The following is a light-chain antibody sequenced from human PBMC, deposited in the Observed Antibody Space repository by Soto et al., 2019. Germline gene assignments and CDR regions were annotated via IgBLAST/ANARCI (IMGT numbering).Light chain of an antibody. V-gene: IGKV3-20*01. CDR1: QSVSSSY. CDR3: QQYGSSPYT. J-gene: IGKJ2*01. CDR2: GAS. Sequence: EIVLTQSPGTLSLSPGERATLSCRASQSVSSSYLAWYQQKPGQAPRPLIYGASSRATGIPDRFSGSGSGTDFTLTISRLEPEDFAVYYCQQYGSSPYTFGQGTKVDIK.